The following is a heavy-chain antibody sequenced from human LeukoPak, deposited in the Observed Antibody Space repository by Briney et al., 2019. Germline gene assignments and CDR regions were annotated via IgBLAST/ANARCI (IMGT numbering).Heavy chain of an antibody. CDR2: ISAYNGNT. D-gene: IGHD2-2*01. Sequence: ASVKVSCKASGYTFTSYGISWVRQAPGQGLEWMGWISAYNGNTNYAQKLQGRVTMTTDTSTSTAYMELRSLRSDDTAVYYCARSDIVVVPAAVGGEYFQHWGQGTLVTVSS. V-gene: IGHV1-18*04. J-gene: IGHJ1*01. CDR3: ARSDIVVVPAAVGGEYFQH. CDR1: GYTFTSYG.